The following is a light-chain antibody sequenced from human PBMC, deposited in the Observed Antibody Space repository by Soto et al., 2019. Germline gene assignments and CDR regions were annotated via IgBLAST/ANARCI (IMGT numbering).Light chain of an antibody. Sequence: EIVLTQSPGALSLSPGEGATLSCRASQAVISGYLAWYQQKPGQAPRLLMYGVSSRPTGISDRFSGSGSGTELTLTITRLEPEDIALYYCQQYGAPPFNFGQGTKVQI. CDR2: GVS. CDR1: QAVISGY. V-gene: IGKV3-20*01. J-gene: IGKJ2*01. CDR3: QQYGAPPFN.